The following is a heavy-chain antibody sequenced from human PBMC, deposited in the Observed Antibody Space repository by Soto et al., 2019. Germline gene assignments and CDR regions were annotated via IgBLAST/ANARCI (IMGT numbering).Heavy chain of an antibody. V-gene: IGHV1-69*06. CDR1: GGTFGSDA. Sequence: SEKVSCQASGGTFGSDAITWVRQAPGQGLEWVGRIIPIFGTTNYAQNLQGRVAISADKSTLTSYMELHSLTSDDTAVYYCARDMHAGFTHYFDPWGQGTLVSVSS. D-gene: IGHD1-26*01. J-gene: IGHJ5*02. CDR2: IIPIFGTT. CDR3: ARDMHAGFTHYFDP.